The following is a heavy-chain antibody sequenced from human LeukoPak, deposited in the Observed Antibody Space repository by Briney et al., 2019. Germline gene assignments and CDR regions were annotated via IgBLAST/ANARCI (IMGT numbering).Heavy chain of an antibody. Sequence: SQTLSLTCALSGDIFSSNSASWNWIRQSPSRGLEWLGKTLYRSKWYNDYAVSVKSRITINPDTSKNQFSLQLNSVTPEDTAVYYCARSHYYGMDVWGQGTTVTVAS. CDR1: GDIFSSNSAS. CDR3: ARSHYYGMDV. V-gene: IGHV6-1*01. J-gene: IGHJ6*02. CDR2: TLYRSKWYN.